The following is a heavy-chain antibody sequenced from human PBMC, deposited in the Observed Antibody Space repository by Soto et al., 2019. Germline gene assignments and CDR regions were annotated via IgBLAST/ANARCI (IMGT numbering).Heavy chain of an antibody. J-gene: IGHJ6*02. CDR2: IWYDGSNK. CDR1: GFTFSSYG. V-gene: IGHV3-33*01. D-gene: IGHD2-15*01. CDR3: ATYCSGGSCQSPNIYGMDV. Sequence: GGSLRLSCAASGFTFSSYGMHWVRQAPGKGLEWVAVIWYDGSNKYYADSVKGRFTISRDNSKNTLYLQMNSLRAEDTAVYYCATYCSGGSCQSPNIYGMDVWGQGTTVTVSS.